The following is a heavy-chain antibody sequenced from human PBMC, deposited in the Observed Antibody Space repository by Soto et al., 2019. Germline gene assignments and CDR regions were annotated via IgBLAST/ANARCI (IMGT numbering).Heavy chain of an antibody. V-gene: IGHV3-9*01. Sequence: EVQLVESGGGLVQPGRSLRLSCVASGFTFDSYAMHWVRQAPGKGLEWVSGISLNSGSIGYEDSVKGRFTISRDNAQNSLYLEMNSLRVEDTAFYYCVKDIHEQWLVSHFEYWGQGALVTVSS. CDR2: ISLNSGSI. J-gene: IGHJ4*02. D-gene: IGHD6-19*01. CDR3: VKDIHEQWLVSHFEY. CDR1: GFTFDSYA.